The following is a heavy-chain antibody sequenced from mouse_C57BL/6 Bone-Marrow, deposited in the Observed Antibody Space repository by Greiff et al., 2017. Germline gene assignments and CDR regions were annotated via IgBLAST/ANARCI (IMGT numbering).Heavy chain of an antibody. D-gene: IGHD1-1*02. Sequence: EVMLVESGGDLVKPGGSLKLSCAASGFTFSSYGMSWVRQTPDKRLEWVATISSGGSYTYYPDSVKGRFTISRDNAKNTLYLQRSSLKSEDTAMYYCARHLWPDYWGQGTTLTVSS. V-gene: IGHV5-6*01. J-gene: IGHJ2*01. CDR2: ISSGGSYT. CDR1: GFTFSSYG. CDR3: ARHLWPDY.